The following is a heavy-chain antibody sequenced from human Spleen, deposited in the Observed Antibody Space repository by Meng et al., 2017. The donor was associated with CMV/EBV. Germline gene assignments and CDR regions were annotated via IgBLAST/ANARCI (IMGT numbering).Heavy chain of an antibody. J-gene: IGHJ6*02. CDR3: ARQPISLDV. CDR2: INPNSGYT. D-gene: IGHD5-12*01. CDR1: GFTSTSHY. Sequence: ASVKVSCKASGFTSTSHYFHWVRQAPGQGLKWMGWINPNSGYTIYAQSFQGRVTMTRDTSISTAYVELSSLRSDDTAVYYCARQPISLDVWGQGTTVTVSS. V-gene: IGHV1-2*02.